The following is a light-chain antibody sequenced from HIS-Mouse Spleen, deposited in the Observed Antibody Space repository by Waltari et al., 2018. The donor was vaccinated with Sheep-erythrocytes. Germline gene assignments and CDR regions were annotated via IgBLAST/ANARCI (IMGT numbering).Light chain of an antibody. V-gene: IGLV2-23*01. CDR1: SSDVGSYNL. CDR2: EGS. CDR3: CSYAGSSTPWV. Sequence: QSALTQPASVSGSPGQSITISCTGTSSDVGSYNLVSWYQQHPGKAPKLMIYEGSKRHSGVSNRFSGSKSGNTASLTISGLQAEDEADYYCCSYAGSSTPWVFGGGTNLTVL. J-gene: IGLJ3*02.